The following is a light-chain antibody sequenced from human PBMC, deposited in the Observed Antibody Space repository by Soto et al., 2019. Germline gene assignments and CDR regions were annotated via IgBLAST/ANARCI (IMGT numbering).Light chain of an antibody. J-gene: IGLJ1*01. CDR1: SNDVGGYNY. CDR2: EVS. V-gene: IGLV2-14*01. Sequence: QSVLTQPASVSGSPGQSITISCTGTSNDVGGYNYVSWYQQQPGKAPKLIIYEVSHRPSGISNRFSGSKYGNTASLTISGLHVEDEADYYCSSHSATSPYVFGTGTKVTVL. CDR3: SSHSATSPYV.